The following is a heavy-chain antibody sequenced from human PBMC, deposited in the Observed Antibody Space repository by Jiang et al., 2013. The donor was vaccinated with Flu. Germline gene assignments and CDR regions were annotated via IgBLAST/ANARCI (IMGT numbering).Heavy chain of an antibody. CDR2: IYWGDDK. V-gene: IGHV2-5*02. D-gene: IGHD3-16*02. CDR3: ARGVGELSVPFGN. Sequence: KPTQTLTLTCTFSGFSLNTLGVGVGWIRQPPGKALEWLALIYWGDDKRYSPSLETRLTITTDSSKNQVVLTMTNMDPLDTATYYCARGVGELSVPFGNWGQGTLVTVSS. CDR1: GFSLNTLGVG. J-gene: IGHJ4*02.